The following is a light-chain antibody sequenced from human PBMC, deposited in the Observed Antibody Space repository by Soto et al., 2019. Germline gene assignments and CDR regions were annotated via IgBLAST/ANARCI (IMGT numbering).Light chain of an antibody. J-gene: IGLJ2*01. CDR2: EDN. Sequence: NFMLTQPHSVSESPGETVTISCTRSSGSIASRYVQWYQQRPGSSPTTVIYEDNQRPSGVPDRFPGSIDSSSNSASLTISGLKTEDEADYYCQSYDSSSVVFGGGTKLTAL. V-gene: IGLV6-57*01. CDR3: QSYDSSSVV. CDR1: SGSIASRY.